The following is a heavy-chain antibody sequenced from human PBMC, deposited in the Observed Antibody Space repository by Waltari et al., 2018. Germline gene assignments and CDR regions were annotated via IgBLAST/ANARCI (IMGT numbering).Heavy chain of an antibody. J-gene: IGHJ4*02. D-gene: IGHD1-26*01. V-gene: IGHV1-69*12. CDR3: ARNSGSYSDYFDY. CDR1: GGTFSRSA. CDR2: IIPIFGTA. Sequence: QVQLVQSGAEVKKPGSSVKVSCKASGGTFSRSAISWVRTAPGQGLEWMGGIIPIFGTANYAQKFQGRVTITADESTSTAYMELSSLRSEDTAVYYCARNSGSYSDYFDYWGQGTLVTVSS.